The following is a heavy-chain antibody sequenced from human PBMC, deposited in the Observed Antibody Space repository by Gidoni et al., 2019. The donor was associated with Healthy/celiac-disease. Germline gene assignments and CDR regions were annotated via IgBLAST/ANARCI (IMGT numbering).Heavy chain of an antibody. CDR3: TSPRLLGAFDI. V-gene: IGHV3-73*01. D-gene: IGHD3-16*01. CDR1: GFTFSGSA. J-gene: IGHJ3*02. CDR2: IRSKANSYAT. Sequence: EVQLVESGGGLVQPGGSLLLPCAASGFTFSGSAMHWVRQASGKGLEWVGRIRSKANSYATAYAASVKGRFTISRDDTKNTAYLQMNSLKTEDTAVYYCTSPRLLGAFDIWGQGTMVTVSS.